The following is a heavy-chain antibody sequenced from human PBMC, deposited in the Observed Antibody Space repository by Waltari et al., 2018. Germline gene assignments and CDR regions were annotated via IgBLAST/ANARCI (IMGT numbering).Heavy chain of an antibody. J-gene: IGHJ4*02. CDR3: ARDHLPMVQGGEYYFDY. Sequence: EVQLLESGGGLVQPGGSLRLSCAASGFTFSSYAMSWVRQAPGKGLEWVSVIYSGGSTYYADSGKGRFTISRDNSKNTLYLQMNSLRAEDTAVYYCARDHLPMVQGGEYYFDYWGQGTLVIVSS. CDR2: IYSGGST. CDR1: GFTFSSYA. D-gene: IGHD3-10*01. V-gene: IGHV3-23*03.